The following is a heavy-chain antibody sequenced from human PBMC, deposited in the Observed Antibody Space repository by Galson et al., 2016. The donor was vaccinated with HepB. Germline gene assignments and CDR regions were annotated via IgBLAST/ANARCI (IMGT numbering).Heavy chain of an antibody. Sequence: SLRLSCAASGFAFSSYTIHWVRQAPGKGLEWVAIISSDITYKNYADSVKGRFTISRDNAENSLYLQMNSLRAEDTAVYYCARDQGYSGSYLRYFDLWGRGTLVTVSS. CDR2: ISSDITYK. V-gene: IGHV3-30-3*01. CDR3: ARDQGYSGSYLRYFDL. J-gene: IGHJ2*01. CDR1: GFAFSSYT. D-gene: IGHD1-26*01.